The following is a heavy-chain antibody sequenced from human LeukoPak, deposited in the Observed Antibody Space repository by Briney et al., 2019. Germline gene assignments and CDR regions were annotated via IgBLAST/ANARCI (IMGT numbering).Heavy chain of an antibody. V-gene: IGHV4-34*01. J-gene: IGHJ5*02. CDR2: INHSGST. CDR1: GGSFSGYY. CDR3: ARDRLQLQS. D-gene: IGHD1-1*01. Sequence: SETLSLTCAVYGGSFSGYYWSWIRQPPGKGLEWIGEINHSGSTNYNPSLKSRVTISVDTSKNQSSLKLSSVTAADTAVYYCARDRLQLQSWGQGNLVTVSS.